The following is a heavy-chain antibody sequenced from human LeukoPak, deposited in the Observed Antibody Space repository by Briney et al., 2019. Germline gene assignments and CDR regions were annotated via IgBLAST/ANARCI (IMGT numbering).Heavy chain of an antibody. Sequence: GGSLRLSCAASGFTFSRYAMHWVRQAPGKGLEWVAVISYDGSNKYYADSVKGRFTISRDNSKNTLYLQMNSLRAEDTAVYYCARSSSGWYHFDYWGQGTLVTVSS. D-gene: IGHD6-19*01. CDR1: GFTFSRYA. J-gene: IGHJ4*02. CDR2: ISYDGSNK. V-gene: IGHV3-30-3*01. CDR3: ARSSSGWYHFDY.